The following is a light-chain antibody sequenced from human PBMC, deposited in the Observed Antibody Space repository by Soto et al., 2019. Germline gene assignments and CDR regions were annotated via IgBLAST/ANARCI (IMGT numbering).Light chain of an antibody. CDR3: QHRANWPPLT. CDR1: QTVDRS. J-gene: IGKJ4*01. CDR2: DAS. V-gene: IGKV3-11*01. Sequence: VLTQSPATLALSPGGRATLSCRASQTVDRSVAWYQQKPGQPPRLLIYDASTRATGTPGRFSGSGSGTHFTLTIRSPTPVDFAFYFCQHRANWPPLTFGGGTKVEI.